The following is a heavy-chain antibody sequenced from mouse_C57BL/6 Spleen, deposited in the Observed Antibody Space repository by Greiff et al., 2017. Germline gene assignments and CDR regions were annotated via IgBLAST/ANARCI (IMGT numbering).Heavy chain of an antibody. CDR3: ARDYGSGGDRYDY. D-gene: IGHD1-1*01. J-gene: IGHJ2*01. V-gene: IGHV1-7*01. CDR2: ISPSCGYT. Sequence: QVQLMESGAELAKPGASVKLSCKASGYTFTSYWMHWVQQRPGQGLEWIGYISPSCGYTKYNQKFKDKATLTADKSSSTAYMQLSSLTYEDSAVYYCARDYGSGGDRYDYWGQGTTLTVSS. CDR1: GYTFTSYW.